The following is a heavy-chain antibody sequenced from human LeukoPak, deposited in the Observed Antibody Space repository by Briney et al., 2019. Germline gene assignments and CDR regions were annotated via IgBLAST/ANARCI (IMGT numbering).Heavy chain of an antibody. J-gene: IGHJ4*02. CDR1: GGTLNSFV. CDR2: IIPIFGTA. D-gene: IGHD3-22*01. Sequence: ASVKVSCKASGGTLNSFVISWMRQAPGQGLEWMGGIIPIFGTANYAQKFQGRVTITADESTSTAYMELSSLRSEDTAVYYCARDEYYYDSSGYASPIYYFDYWGQGTLVTVSS. V-gene: IGHV1-69*13. CDR3: ARDEYYYDSSGYASPIYYFDY.